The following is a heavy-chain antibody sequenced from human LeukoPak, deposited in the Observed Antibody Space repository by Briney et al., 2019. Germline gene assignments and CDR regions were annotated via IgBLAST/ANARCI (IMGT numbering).Heavy chain of an antibody. CDR3: ARHLSVDYDFWSGYSPGHFDL. V-gene: IGHV4-30-2*01. Sequence: SQTLSLTCAVSGGSISSGGYSWSWIRQPPGKGLEWIGYIYHSGSTYYNPSLKSRVTISVDRSKNQFSLKLSSVTAADTAVYYCARHLSVDYDFWSGYSPGHFDLWGRGTLVTVSS. D-gene: IGHD3-3*01. CDR2: IYHSGST. J-gene: IGHJ2*01. CDR1: GGSISSGGYS.